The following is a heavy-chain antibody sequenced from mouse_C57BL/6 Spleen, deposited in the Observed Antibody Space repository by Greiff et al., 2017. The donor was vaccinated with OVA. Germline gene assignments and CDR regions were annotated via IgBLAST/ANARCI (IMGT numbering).Heavy chain of an antibody. Sequence: VQLQQSGAELVRPGTSVKMSCKASGYTFTNYWIGWAKQRPGHGLEWIGDIYPGGGYTNYNEKFKGKATLTADKSSSTAYMQFSSLTSEDSAIYYCARSDSSGPSWFAYWGQGTLVTVSA. CDR1: GYTFTNYW. CDR3: ARSDSSGPSWFAY. D-gene: IGHD3-2*02. CDR2: IYPGGGYT. J-gene: IGHJ3*01. V-gene: IGHV1-63*01.